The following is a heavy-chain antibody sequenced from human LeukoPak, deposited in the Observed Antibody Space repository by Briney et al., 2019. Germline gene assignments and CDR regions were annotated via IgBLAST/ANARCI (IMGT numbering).Heavy chain of an antibody. Sequence: SETLSLTCTVSGGSISSYYWSWIRQPPGKGLEWIGYIYYSGSTNYNPSLKSRVTISVDTSKNQFSLKLSSVTAADTAVYYCARRLLGASRDNWFDPWGQGTLVTVSS. D-gene: IGHD1-26*01. J-gene: IGHJ5*02. CDR2: IYYSGST. CDR3: ARRLLGASRDNWFDP. V-gene: IGHV4-59*01. CDR1: GGSISSYY.